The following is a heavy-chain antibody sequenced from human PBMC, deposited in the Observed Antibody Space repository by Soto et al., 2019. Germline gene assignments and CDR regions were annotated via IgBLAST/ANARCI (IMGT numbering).Heavy chain of an antibody. J-gene: IGHJ6*02. CDR2: ISGSGGSI. V-gene: IGHV3-23*01. CDR3: AKGGGDSLRYGMDV. CDR1: GFTFSGYA. Sequence: PGGSLRLSCAASGFTFSGYAMSWVRQAPGKGLEWVSAISGSGGSIYYADSVKGRFTISRDNSKTTLYLQMDSLRAEDTAVYYCAKGGGDSLRYGMDVWGQGTTVTVS. D-gene: IGHD2-21*02.